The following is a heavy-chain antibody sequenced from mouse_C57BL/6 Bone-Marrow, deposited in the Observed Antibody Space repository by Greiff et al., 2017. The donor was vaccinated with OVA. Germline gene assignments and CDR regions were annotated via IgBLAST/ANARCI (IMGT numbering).Heavy chain of an antibody. D-gene: IGHD1-1*01. CDR2: ISNGGGST. Sequence: DVKLVESGGGLVQPGGSLKLSCAASGFTFSDYYMYWVRQTPEKRLEWVAYISNGGGSTYYPDTVKGRFTISRDNAKNTLYLQMSRLKSEDTAMYYCARPLYYYGSNLDYYAMDYWGQGTSVTVSS. CDR1: GFTFSDYY. CDR3: ARPLYYYGSNLDYYAMDY. V-gene: IGHV5-12*01. J-gene: IGHJ4*01.